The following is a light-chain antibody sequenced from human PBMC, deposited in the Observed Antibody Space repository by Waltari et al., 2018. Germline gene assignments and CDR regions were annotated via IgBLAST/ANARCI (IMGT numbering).Light chain of an antibody. Sequence: QSALTQPPSASGSPGQSVTISCTGTSSDVGIYNYVSWYQQYPGKAPKVMIYEVNKRPSGFPDRFSGSKFGNTASLTVSGLQAEDEADYYCSSYAGGNKFVFGTGTKVTVL. CDR3: SSYAGGNKFV. CDR2: EVN. V-gene: IGLV2-8*01. CDR1: SSDVGIYNY. J-gene: IGLJ1*01.